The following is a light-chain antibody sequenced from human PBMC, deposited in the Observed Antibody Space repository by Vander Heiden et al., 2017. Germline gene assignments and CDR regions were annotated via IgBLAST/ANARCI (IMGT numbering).Light chain of an antibody. Sequence: EIVLTQFPATLSLSPGERATLSCRASQSVSSYLVWYQQKPGQAPRLLIYDASNRATGIPARFSGSGSGTDFTLTISSLEPEDFAVYYCQQSSDWPLTFGGGTKVEIK. V-gene: IGKV3-11*01. CDR2: DAS. CDR1: QSVSSY. J-gene: IGKJ4*01. CDR3: QQSSDWPLT.